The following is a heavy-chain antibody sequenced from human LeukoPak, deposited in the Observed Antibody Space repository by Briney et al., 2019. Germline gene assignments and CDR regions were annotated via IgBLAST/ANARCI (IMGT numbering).Heavy chain of an antibody. J-gene: IGHJ2*01. D-gene: IGHD2-2*01. CDR2: SYSGGST. Sequence: GRSLRLSCAASGFTVSSNYMSWARQAPGKWLEWASDSYSGGSTYYADSVKGRFTISRDNSKNTLYLQMNSLRAEDTAVYYCARAYCSSTSCYYCYFDLWGRGTLVTVSS. CDR3: ARAYCSSTSCYYCYFDL. V-gene: IGHV3-53*01. CDR1: GFTVSSNY.